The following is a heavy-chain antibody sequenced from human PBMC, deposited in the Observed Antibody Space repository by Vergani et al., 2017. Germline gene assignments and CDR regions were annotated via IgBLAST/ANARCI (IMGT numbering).Heavy chain of an antibody. V-gene: IGHV1-46*01. CDR2: INPSGGST. J-gene: IGHJ5*02. Sequence: QVQLVQSGAEVKKPGASVKVSCKASGYTFTSYYMHWVRQAPGQGLEWMGIINPSGGSTSYAQKFQGRVTMTRDTSTSTVYMELSSLRSEDTAVYYCARAGTDSSGWYNXFDPWGQGTLVTVSS. CDR1: GYTFTSYY. CDR3: ARAGTDSSGWYNXFDP. D-gene: IGHD6-19*01.